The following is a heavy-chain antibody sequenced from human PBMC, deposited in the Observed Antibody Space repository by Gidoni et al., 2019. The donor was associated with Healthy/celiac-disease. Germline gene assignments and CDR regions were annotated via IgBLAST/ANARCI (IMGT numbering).Heavy chain of an antibody. J-gene: IGHJ4*02. CDR3: AIGITGTGTLDY. V-gene: IGHV3-30*03. D-gene: IGHD1-7*01. CDR1: GFTFSSYG. CDR2: ISYDGSNK. Sequence: QVQLVASGGGVVQPGRSLRLSCAASGFTFSSYGMHWVRQAPGKGLEWVAVISYDGSNKYYADSVKGRFTISRDNSKNTLYLQMNSLRAEDTAVYYCAIGITGTGTLDYWGQGTLVTVSS.